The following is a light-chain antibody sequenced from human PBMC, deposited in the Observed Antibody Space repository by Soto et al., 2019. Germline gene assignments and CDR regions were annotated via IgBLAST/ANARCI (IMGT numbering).Light chain of an antibody. CDR3: QQLNSYPRT. CDR1: QGISSF. J-gene: IGKJ1*01. Sequence: IQLTQSPSSLSASVGDRVTITCRASQGISSFLAWYQQKPGKAPNLLIYGASTLQSGVRSRFSGSGSGTDITLTIASLQPEDFATYYCQQLNSYPRTFGQRTNVEVK. V-gene: IGKV1-9*01. CDR2: GAS.